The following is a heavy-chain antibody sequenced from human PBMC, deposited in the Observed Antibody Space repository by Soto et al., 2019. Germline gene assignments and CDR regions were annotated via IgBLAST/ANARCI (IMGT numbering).Heavy chain of an antibody. D-gene: IGHD3-10*01. CDR1: GYTFTSYG. V-gene: IGHV1-18*01. J-gene: IGHJ4*02. CDR3: ARDMETTHPAFFRGSGSYYFDY. Sequence: ASVKVSCKASGYTFTSYGISWVRPAPGQGLEWMGWISAYNGNTNYAQKLQGRVTMTRDTSTSTVYMELSSLRSEDTAVYYCARDMETTHPAFFRGSGSYYFDYWGQGTLVTVSS. CDR2: ISAYNGNT.